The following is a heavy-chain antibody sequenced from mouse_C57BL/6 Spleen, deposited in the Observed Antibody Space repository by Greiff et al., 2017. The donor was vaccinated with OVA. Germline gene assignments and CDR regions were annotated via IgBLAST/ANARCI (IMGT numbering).Heavy chain of an antibody. CDR3: ARRSTTVVADWYFDV. J-gene: IGHJ1*03. V-gene: IGHV3-8*01. CDR2: ISYSGST. Sequence: EVKLVESGPGLAKPSQPLSLTCSVTGYSITSDYWNWIRKFPGNKLEYMGYISYSGSTYYNPSLKSRISITRDTSKNQYYLQLNSVTTEDTATYYCARRSTTVVADWYFDVWGTGTTVTVSS. D-gene: IGHD1-1*01. CDR1: GYSITSDY.